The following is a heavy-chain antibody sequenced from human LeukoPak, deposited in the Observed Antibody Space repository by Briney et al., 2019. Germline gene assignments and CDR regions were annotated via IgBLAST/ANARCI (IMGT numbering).Heavy chain of an antibody. V-gene: IGHV4-59*03. CDR2: IYYSGST. Sequence: SETLSLTCTVSGGSISSYYWTWIRQPPGKGLEWIGYIYYSGSTNYNPSLKSRVTISVDTSKNQFSLNLSSVTAADTAVYYCGKMNSGSIPPGYGGQGPRVPVS. CDR1: GGSISSYY. J-gene: IGHJ4*02. CDR3: GKMNSGSIPPGY. D-gene: IGHD6-25*01.